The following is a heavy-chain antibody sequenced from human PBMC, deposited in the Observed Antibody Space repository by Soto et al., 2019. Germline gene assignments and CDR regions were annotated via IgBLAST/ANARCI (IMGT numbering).Heavy chain of an antibody. D-gene: IGHD2-8*01. CDR3: ARGDSTDCSNGVCSFFYNHDMDV. CDR1: GYSFTDYH. J-gene: IGHJ6*02. Sequence: ASLKVSCKASGYSFTDYHIHWVRQATGQGLEWLGRINPKSGGTSTAQKFQGWVTMTTDTSISTASMELTRLTSDDTAIHYCARGDSTDCSNGVCSFFYNHDMDVWGQGTTVTVSS. V-gene: IGHV1-2*04. CDR2: INPKSGGT.